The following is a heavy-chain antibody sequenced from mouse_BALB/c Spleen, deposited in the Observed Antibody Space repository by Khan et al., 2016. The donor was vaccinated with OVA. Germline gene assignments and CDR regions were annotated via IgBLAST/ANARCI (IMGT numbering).Heavy chain of an antibody. CDR1: GYTFTSYY. V-gene: IGHV1S81*02. Sequence: QVQLQQPGAELVKPGASVKLSCKASGYTFTSYYIYWVKQRPGQGLEWIGGINPSNGGTYFNETFESKATLTVDKSSSTAFLQVSSLTSEDSAVCYCTRSGWAAFAYGGQGTLVTVSA. CDR2: INPSNGGT. J-gene: IGHJ3*01. CDR3: TRSGWAAFAY. D-gene: IGHD1-1*02.